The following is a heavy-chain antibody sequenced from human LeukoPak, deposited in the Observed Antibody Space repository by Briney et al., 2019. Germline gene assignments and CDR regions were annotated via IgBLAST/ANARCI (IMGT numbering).Heavy chain of an antibody. V-gene: IGHV4-59*01. Sequence: SETLSLTCTVSGGSLSSYYWSWIRQPPGKGLEWIGYIYYSGSTNYNPSLKSRVTISVDTSKNQFSLKLSSVTAADTAVYYCARALVHDYGDYRAFDIWGQGTMVTVSS. J-gene: IGHJ3*02. CDR3: ARALVHDYGDYRAFDI. CDR1: GGSLSSYY. CDR2: IYYSGST. D-gene: IGHD4-17*01.